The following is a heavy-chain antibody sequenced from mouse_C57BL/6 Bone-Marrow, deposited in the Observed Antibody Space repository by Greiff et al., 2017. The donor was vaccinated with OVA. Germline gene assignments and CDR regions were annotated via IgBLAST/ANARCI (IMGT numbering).Heavy chain of an antibody. CDR2: IYPGDGDT. J-gene: IGHJ3*01. CDR1: GYAFSSSW. CDR3: AFYGYSAWFAY. Sequence: QVHVKQSGPELVKPGASVKISCKASGYAFSSSWMNWVKQRPGKGLEWIGRIYPGDGDTNYTGKFKGKATLTADKSSSTAYMQLSSLASEDSGVYFWAFYGYSAWFAYWGQGTLVTVSA. D-gene: IGHD2-2*01. V-gene: IGHV1-82*01.